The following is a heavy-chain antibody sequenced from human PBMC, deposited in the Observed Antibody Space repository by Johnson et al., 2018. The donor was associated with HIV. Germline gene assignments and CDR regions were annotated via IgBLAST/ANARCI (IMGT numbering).Heavy chain of an antibody. CDR3: AKGCRWLLERTYAFDI. J-gene: IGHJ3*02. CDR1: RFTFSRFG. D-gene: IGHD3-22*01. CDR2: IWYDGSDK. Sequence: QVQLAESRGGVLQPGRSLRLSCPASRFTFSRFGMHWVRQAPGKGLEWVAVIWYDGSDKYYADSVKGRFTLSRDNSRNTVYLQRNSLRVEDTAVYYCAKGCRWLLERTYAFDIWGQGTMVTVSS. V-gene: IGHV3-33*06.